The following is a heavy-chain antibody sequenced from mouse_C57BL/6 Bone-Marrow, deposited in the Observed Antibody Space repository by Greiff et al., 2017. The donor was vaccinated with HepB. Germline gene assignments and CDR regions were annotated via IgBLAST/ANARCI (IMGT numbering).Heavy chain of an antibody. CDR3: ARTPFYDGYYYYAMDY. CDR2: IDPSDSYT. D-gene: IGHD2-3*01. CDR1: GYTFTSYW. V-gene: IGHV1-69*01. Sequence: QVQLQQSGAELVMPGASVKLSCKASGYTFTSYWMHWVKQRPGQGLEWIGEIDPSDSYTNYNQKFKGKSTLTVDKSSRTAYMQLSSLTSEDSAVYYCARTPFYDGYYYYAMDYWGQGTSVTVSS. J-gene: IGHJ4*01.